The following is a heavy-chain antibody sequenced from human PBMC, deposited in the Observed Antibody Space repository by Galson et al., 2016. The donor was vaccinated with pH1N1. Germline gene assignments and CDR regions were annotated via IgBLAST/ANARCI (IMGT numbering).Heavy chain of an antibody. CDR3: ARWRSTLGVTGFDL. CDR2: INPSGGNT. V-gene: IGHV1-46*03. Sequence: SCKASGYTFTKYYMHWVRQAPGQGLEWMGIINPSGGNTVYAEKFQGRVTLTSDTSTTIAYMDLSNLTSEDTAVYYCARWRSTLGVTGFDLWGQGTLVTVSS. CDR1: GYTFTKYY. D-gene: IGHD3-10*01. J-gene: IGHJ4*02.